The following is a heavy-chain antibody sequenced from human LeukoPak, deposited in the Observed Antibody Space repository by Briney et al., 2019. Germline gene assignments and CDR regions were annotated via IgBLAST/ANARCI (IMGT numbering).Heavy chain of an antibody. D-gene: IGHD6-13*01. V-gene: IGHV4-59*01. CDR2: IYYTGST. CDR1: GGSISNYY. Sequence: SETLSLTCTVSGGSISNYYWNWIRQPPGKGLEWIGYIYYTGSTNYNPSLKSRVTMSVDTSKNQFSLNLRSVTPEDTAVYYCARNLIPEQLVLNFWGQGALVTVSS. J-gene: IGHJ4*02. CDR3: ARNLIPEQLVLNF.